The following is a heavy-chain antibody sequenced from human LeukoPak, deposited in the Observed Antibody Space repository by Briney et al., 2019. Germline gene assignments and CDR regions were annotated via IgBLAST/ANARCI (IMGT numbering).Heavy chain of an antibody. Sequence: GGSLRLSCAASGFTFSSYSMNWVRQAPGKGLEWVSYISSSSSTIYYADSVKGRFTISRDNAKNSRYLQMNSLRAEDTAVYYCASEMATIFDYWGQGTLVTVSS. D-gene: IGHD5-24*01. CDR2: ISSSSSTI. CDR3: ASEMATIFDY. CDR1: GFTFSSYS. J-gene: IGHJ4*02. V-gene: IGHV3-48*01.